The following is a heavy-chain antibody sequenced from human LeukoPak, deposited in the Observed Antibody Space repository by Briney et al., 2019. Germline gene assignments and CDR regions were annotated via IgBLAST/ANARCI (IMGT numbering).Heavy chain of an antibody. CDR3: ARGPRNDP. Sequence: GASVKVSCKTSGYPFTTWEINWVRQAAGQGLEWMGWVHPNSGNTAYAQKCQGRVTMTRDTSISTAYMELSGLRFDDTAVYFCARGPRNDPWGQGTLVTVSS. J-gene: IGHJ5*02. CDR2: VHPNSGNT. CDR1: GYPFTTWE. D-gene: IGHD1-14*01. V-gene: IGHV1-8*01.